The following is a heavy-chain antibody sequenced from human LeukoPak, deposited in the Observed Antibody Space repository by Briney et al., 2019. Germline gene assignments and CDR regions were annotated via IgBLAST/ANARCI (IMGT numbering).Heavy chain of an antibody. D-gene: IGHD2-2*01. Sequence: PSETLSLTCTVSGGSISSYYWIWIRQPPGKGLEWIGYIYYSGSTNYNPSLKSRVTISVDTSKNQFSLKLSSVTAADTAVYYCAREGVPAAINWFDPWGQGTLVTVSS. J-gene: IGHJ5*02. CDR2: IYYSGST. CDR3: AREGVPAAINWFDP. V-gene: IGHV4-59*01. CDR1: GGSISSYY.